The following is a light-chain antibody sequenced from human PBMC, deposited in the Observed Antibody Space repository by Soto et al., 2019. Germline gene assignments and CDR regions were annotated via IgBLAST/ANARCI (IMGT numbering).Light chain of an antibody. J-gene: IGKJ1*01. CDR2: AAS. CDR1: QTIIGY. CDR3: QQSYTTPRT. Sequence: TQTKSSLSASIGVSVTITCRASQTIIGYLNWYQQKPGNAPRLLINAASNLQSGVPSRFRGSGSETDFTLTITSLQPEDFATYYCQQSYTTPRTFAQGTKAAI. V-gene: IGKV1-39*01.